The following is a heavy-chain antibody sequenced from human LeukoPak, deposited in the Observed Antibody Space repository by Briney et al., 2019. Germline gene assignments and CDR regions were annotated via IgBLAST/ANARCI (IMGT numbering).Heavy chain of an antibody. CDR1: GFTVSSNY. CDR3: ARDPDYYGSGSYGDNY. V-gene: IGHV3-66*01. D-gene: IGHD3-10*01. CDR2: IYSGGST. Sequence: GGSLRLSCAASGFTVSSNYMSWVRQAPGKGLEWVSVIYSGGSTYYADSVKGRFTISRDNSKNTLYLQMNSLRAEDTAVYYCARDPDYYGSGSYGDNYWGQGTLVTVSS. J-gene: IGHJ4*02.